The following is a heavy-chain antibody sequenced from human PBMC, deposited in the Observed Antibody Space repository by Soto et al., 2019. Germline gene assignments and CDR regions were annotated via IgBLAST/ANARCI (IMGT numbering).Heavy chain of an antibody. J-gene: IGHJ6*03. D-gene: IGHD6-13*01. V-gene: IGHV3-20*01. CDR3: ARGAVADRYYYMDV. CDR1: GFTFDDYG. CDR2: INWNGGST. Sequence: GGSLRLSCAASGFTFDDYGMSWVRQAPGKGLEWVSGINWNGGSTGYADSVKGRFTISRDNAKNSLYLQMNSLRAEDTALYHCARGAVADRYYYMDVWGKGTTVTVSS.